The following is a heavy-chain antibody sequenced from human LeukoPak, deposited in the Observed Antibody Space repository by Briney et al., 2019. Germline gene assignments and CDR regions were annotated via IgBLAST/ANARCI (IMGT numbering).Heavy chain of an antibody. CDR3: AKSEYCSGGSCYSYYYYYGMDV. J-gene: IGHJ6*02. Sequence: PGGSLRLSCAASGFTFSSYGMHWVRQAPGKGLEWVAFIRYDGSNKYYADSVKGRFTISRDNSKNTLYLQMNSLRAEDTAVYYCAKSEYCSGGSCYSYYYYYGMDVWGQGTTVTVSS. V-gene: IGHV3-30*02. D-gene: IGHD2-15*01. CDR1: GFTFSSYG. CDR2: IRYDGSNK.